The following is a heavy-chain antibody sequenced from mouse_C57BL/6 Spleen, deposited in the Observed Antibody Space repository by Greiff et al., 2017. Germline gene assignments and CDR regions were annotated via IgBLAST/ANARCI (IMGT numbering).Heavy chain of an antibody. CDR1: GYTFTSYW. J-gene: IGHJ4*01. V-gene: IGHV1-52*01. Sequence: VQLQQSGAELVRPGSSVKLSCKASGYTFTSYWMHWVKQRPIQGLEWIGNIDPSDSETHYNQKFKDKATLTVDKSSSTAYMQLSSLTSEDSAVYYCARWGGYDGAMDYWGQGTSVTVSS. D-gene: IGHD2-2*01. CDR2: IDPSDSET. CDR3: ARWGGYDGAMDY.